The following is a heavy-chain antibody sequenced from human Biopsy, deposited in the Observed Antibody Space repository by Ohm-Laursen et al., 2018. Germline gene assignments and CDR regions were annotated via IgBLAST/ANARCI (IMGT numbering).Heavy chain of an antibody. CDR3: SKGQDLRGGAEYFQH. CDR2: INPHSGTT. V-gene: IGHV1-2*02. D-gene: IGHD2-15*01. CDR1: GYTFTGQD. Sequence: SVKVSCKASGYTFTGQDLHWVRQVPGQGLEWMGGINPHSGTTKFAQDFQGRATITRDTSITTAYMELRRLRSDDTAVYYCSKGQDLRGGAEYFQHWGQGALVTVSS. J-gene: IGHJ1*01.